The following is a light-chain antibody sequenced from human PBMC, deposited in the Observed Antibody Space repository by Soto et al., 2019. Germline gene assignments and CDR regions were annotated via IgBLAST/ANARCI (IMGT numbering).Light chain of an antibody. CDR2: KAS. Sequence: DIQMTQSPSTLPASVGDRVTITCRASQRISNWLAWYQQKPGKVPKLLIYKASSLECGFPSRFSGSWSGTEFSLTISSLQPDDFATYYCQQYHLYWTFGQGTKVEIK. CDR3: QQYHLYWT. J-gene: IGKJ1*01. V-gene: IGKV1-5*03. CDR1: QRISNW.